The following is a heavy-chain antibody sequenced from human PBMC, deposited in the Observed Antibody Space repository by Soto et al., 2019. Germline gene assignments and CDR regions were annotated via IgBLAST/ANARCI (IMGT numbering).Heavy chain of an antibody. CDR3: ARGRYCLTGRCFPNWFDS. Sequence: SETLSLTCSVSGDSISNLDYFWAWIRQPPGQALEYIGYIYKSATTYYNPSFESRVAISVDTSKSQFSLNVTSVTAADTAVYFCARGRYCLTGRCFPNWFDSWGQGALGTAPQ. CDR2: IYKSATT. J-gene: IGHJ5*01. CDR1: GDSISNLDYF. D-gene: IGHD7-27*01. V-gene: IGHV4-30-4*01.